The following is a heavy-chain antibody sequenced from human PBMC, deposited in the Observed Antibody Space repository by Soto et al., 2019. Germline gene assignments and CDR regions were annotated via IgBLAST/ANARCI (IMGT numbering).Heavy chain of an antibody. CDR1: GGSISSSSYY. J-gene: IGHJ4*02. CDR3: ARRARVTGFDY. CDR2: IYYSGST. D-gene: IGHD2-21*02. V-gene: IGHV4-39*01. Sequence: QLQLQEAGPGLVKPSETLSLTRTVSGGSISSSSYYWGWIRQPPGKGLEWIGSIYYSGSTYYNPSLKSRVTISVDTSKNQFSLKLSSVTAADTAVYYCARRARVTGFDYWGQGTLVTVSS.